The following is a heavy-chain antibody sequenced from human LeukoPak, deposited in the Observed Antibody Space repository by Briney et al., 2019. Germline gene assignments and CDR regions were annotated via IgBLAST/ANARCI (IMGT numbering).Heavy chain of an antibody. J-gene: IGHJ4*02. CDR3: ARDSGSGDYFDY. Sequence: ASVRVSCKASGYTFTSYYMHWVRQAPGRGLDWMGIINPSGGSTSDAQKFQGRVTMTRDTSTSTVYMELSSLRSEDTAVYYCARDSGSGDYFDYWGQGTLVTVSS. CDR1: GYTFTSYY. V-gene: IGHV1-46*01. D-gene: IGHD3-10*01. CDR2: INPSGGST.